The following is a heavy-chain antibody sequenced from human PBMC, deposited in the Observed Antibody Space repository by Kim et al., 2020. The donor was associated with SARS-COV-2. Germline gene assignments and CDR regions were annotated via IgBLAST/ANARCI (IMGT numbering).Heavy chain of an antibody. J-gene: IGHJ5*02. CDR2: INASGGST. CDR1: GYTFTSYY. Sequence: ASVKVSCKASGYTFTSYYMHWVRQAPGQGLEWMGIINASGGSTSYAQKFQGRVTMTRDTSTSTVYMELSSLRSEDTAVYYCARPGGRILTGYGPDNWFDPWGQGTLVTVSS. CDR3: ARPGGRILTGYGPDNWFDP. V-gene: IGHV1-46*01. D-gene: IGHD3-9*01.